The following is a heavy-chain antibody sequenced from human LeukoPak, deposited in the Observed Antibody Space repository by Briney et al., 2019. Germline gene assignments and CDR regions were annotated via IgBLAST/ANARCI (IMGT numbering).Heavy chain of an antibody. Sequence: SGGSLRLSCAASAFTFDDYAMHWVRQAPGKGLDWVSLISGDGTSTYYADSVKGRFTISRDNSKNSLYLQMNSLRTEDTALYYCAVLSGIGARDYFDFWGQGTLVTVSS. J-gene: IGHJ4*02. CDR3: AVLSGIGARDYFDF. D-gene: IGHD6-6*01. CDR1: AFTFDDYA. CDR2: ISGDGTST. V-gene: IGHV3-43*02.